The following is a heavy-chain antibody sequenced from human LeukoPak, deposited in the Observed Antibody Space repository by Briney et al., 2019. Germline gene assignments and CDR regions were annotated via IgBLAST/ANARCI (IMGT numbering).Heavy chain of an antibody. J-gene: IGHJ5*02. CDR2: IKHSGTT. CDR1: GGSFSGYY. Sequence: SETLSLTCAVYGGSFSGYYWNWIRQPPGKGLEWIGEIKHSGTTNYNPSLKSRVTISVDTSKNQFSLRLTSVTAADTAVYYCASSGWDNWFDPWGQGTLVTVSS. D-gene: IGHD6-19*01. CDR3: ASSGWDNWFDP. V-gene: IGHV4-34*01.